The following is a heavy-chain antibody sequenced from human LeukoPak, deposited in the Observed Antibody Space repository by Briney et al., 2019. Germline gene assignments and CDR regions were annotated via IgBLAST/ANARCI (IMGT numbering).Heavy chain of an antibody. CDR2: ISGSGGST. V-gene: IGHV3-23*01. CDR1: GSTFNSYA. Sequence: GGSLRLSCAASGSTFNSYAMSWVRQAPGKGLDWVSAISGSGGSTYYADSVKGRFTISRDNSKNTLYLQMNSLRAEDTVVYYCAKSDYYDSSGYYKYYFDYWGQGTLVTVSS. CDR3: AKSDYYDSSGYYKYYFDY. D-gene: IGHD3-22*01. J-gene: IGHJ4*02.